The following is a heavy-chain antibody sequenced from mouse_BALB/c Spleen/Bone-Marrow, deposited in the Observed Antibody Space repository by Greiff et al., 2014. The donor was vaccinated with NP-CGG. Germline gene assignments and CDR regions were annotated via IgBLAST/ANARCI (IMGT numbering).Heavy chain of an antibody. Sequence: VQLKESGPELVKPGASVKMSYKASGYTFTSYVMHWVKQKPGQGLEWIGYINPYNDGTKYNEKFKGKATLTSDKSSSTAYMELSSLTSEDSAVYYCARKVWYYAMDYWGQGTSVTVSS. CDR3: ARKVWYYAMDY. CDR2: INPYNDGT. V-gene: IGHV1-14*01. D-gene: IGHD2-10*02. CDR1: GYTFTSYV. J-gene: IGHJ4*01.